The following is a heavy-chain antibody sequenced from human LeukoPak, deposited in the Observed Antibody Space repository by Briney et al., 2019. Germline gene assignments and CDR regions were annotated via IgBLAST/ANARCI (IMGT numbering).Heavy chain of an antibody. CDR1: GFTFSDYY. CDR3: ARVRVTPDAFDI. J-gene: IGHJ3*02. D-gene: IGHD2-21*02. Sequence: GGSLRLSCAASGFTFSDYYMTWIRQAPGKGLEWLSYINTDSTYTNDANSVKGRFTISRDNEKNSRYLQLNSRRAEDTAVYYCARVRVTPDAFDIWGQGTMVTVSS. CDR2: INTDSTYT. V-gene: IGHV3-11*06.